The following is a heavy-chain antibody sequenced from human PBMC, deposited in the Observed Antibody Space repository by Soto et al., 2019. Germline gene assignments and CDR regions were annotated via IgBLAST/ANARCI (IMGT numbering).Heavy chain of an antibody. V-gene: IGHV4-59*08. D-gene: IGHD5-12*01. CDR2: IYYSGST. J-gene: IGHJ4*02. CDR3: ARRGYSGYDFDY. Sequence: SETLSLTCTVSGGSISSYYWSWIRQPPGKGLECIGYIYYSGSTNYNPSLKSRVTISVDTSKNQFSLKLSSVTAADTAVYYCARRGYSGYDFDYWGQGTLVTVSS. CDR1: GGSISSYY.